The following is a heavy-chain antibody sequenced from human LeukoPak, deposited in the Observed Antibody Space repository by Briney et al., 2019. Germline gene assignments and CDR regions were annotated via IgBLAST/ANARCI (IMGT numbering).Heavy chain of an antibody. D-gene: IGHD2-2*01. Sequence: ASVTVSCKASGYTFTSYGISWVRQAPGQGLEWMGWISAYNGNTNYAQKLQGRVAMTTDTSTGTAYMELRSLRSDDTAVYYCARRGYQPAAFDYWGQGTLVTVSS. CDR1: GYTFTSYG. J-gene: IGHJ4*02. V-gene: IGHV1-18*01. CDR3: ARRGYQPAAFDY. CDR2: ISAYNGNT.